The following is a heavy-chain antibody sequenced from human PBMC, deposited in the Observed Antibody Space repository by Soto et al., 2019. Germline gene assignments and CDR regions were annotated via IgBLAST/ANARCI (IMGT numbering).Heavy chain of an antibody. Sequence: GGSLRLSCAASGFTVSSNYMSWVRQAPGKGLEWVSVIYSGGSTYYADSVKGRFTISRDNSKNTLYLQMNSLRAEDTAVYYCARARVHDFWSGYPDHYYFDYWGQGTLVTVSS. V-gene: IGHV3-66*01. D-gene: IGHD3-3*01. CDR2: IYSGGST. J-gene: IGHJ4*02. CDR3: ARARVHDFWSGYPDHYYFDY. CDR1: GFTVSSNY.